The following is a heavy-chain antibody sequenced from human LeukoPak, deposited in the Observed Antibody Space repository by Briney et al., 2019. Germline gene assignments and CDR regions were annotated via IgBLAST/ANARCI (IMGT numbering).Heavy chain of an antibody. J-gene: IGHJ4*02. CDR3: AKEVSGGSYYEWVDY. D-gene: IGHD1-26*01. Sequence: PGGSLTLSCAASGLVFDDYTMHWVRQVPGKGLEWVSLISWDGIISYYADSVKGRFTVSRDNSKNSLFLQMKSLRSEDSGLYYCAKEVSGGSYYEWVDYWGQGTLVTVSS. CDR1: GLVFDDYT. V-gene: IGHV3-43*01. CDR2: ISWDGIIS.